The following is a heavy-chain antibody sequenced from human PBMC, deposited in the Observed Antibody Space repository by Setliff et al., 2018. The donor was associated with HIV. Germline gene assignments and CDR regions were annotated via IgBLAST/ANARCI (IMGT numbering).Heavy chain of an antibody. J-gene: IGHJ4*02. CDR2: IYPGDSDS. CDR1: GYSFTDYW. Sequence: SLKISCKGSGYSFTDYWIGWVRQMPGKGLEYMGIIYPGDSDSKHSPSLQGQVTFSADKSISTAYLQWSSLQTSDSGMYYCARGVAALTASFDYWGQGSLVTVSS. V-gene: IGHV5-51*01. CDR3: ARGVAALTASFDY. D-gene: IGHD2-21*02.